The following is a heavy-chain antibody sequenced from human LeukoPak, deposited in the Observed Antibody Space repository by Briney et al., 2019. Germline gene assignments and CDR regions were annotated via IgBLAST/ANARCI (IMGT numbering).Heavy chain of an antibody. CDR3: AKVFRVATITLCDY. CDR2: ISYDGSNK. D-gene: IGHD5-12*01. CDR1: GFTFSSYG. V-gene: IGHV3-30*18. Sequence: GGSLRLSCAASGFTFSSYGMHWVRQAPGKGLEWVAVISYDGSNKYYADSVKGRFTISRDNSKNTLYLQMNSLRAEDTAAYYCAKVFRVATITLCDYWGQGTLVTVSS. J-gene: IGHJ4*02.